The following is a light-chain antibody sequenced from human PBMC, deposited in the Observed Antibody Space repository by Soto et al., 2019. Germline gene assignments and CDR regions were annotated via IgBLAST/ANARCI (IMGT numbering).Light chain of an antibody. V-gene: IGLV2-14*01. CDR3: SSYTSISTYV. J-gene: IGLJ1*01. Sequence: QSVLTQPASVSGSPGQSITISCTGTSSDVGGYNFVSWYQQHPGKAPKLMIYDVRNRPSGVSNRFSGSKSVNTASLTISGLQAEDEADYYCSSYTSISTYVFGTGTKVNRP. CDR2: DVR. CDR1: SSDVGGYNF.